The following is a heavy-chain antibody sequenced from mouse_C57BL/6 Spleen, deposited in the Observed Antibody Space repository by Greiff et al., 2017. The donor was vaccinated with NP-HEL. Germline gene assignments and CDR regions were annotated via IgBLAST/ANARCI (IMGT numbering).Heavy chain of an antibody. Sequence: VQLQQPGTELVKPGASVKLSCKASGYTFTSYWMHWVKQRPGQGLEWIGNINPSNGGTNYNEKFKSKATLTVDKSSSTAYMQLSSLTSEDSAVYYCAREADYYGSSYGAMDYWGQGTSVTVSS. CDR2: INPSNGGT. CDR1: GYTFTSYW. CDR3: AREADYYGSSYGAMDY. J-gene: IGHJ4*01. D-gene: IGHD1-1*01. V-gene: IGHV1-53*01.